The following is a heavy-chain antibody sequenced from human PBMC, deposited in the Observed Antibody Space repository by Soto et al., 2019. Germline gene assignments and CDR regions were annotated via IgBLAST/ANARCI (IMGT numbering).Heavy chain of an antibody. CDR1: GFTFSSYA. J-gene: IGHJ4*02. Sequence: PGGSLRLSCAASGFTFSSYAMSWVRQAPGKGLEWVSAISGSGGSTYYADSVKGRFTISRDNSKNTLYLQMNSLRAEDTAVYYCAKVIIDYYDSSGYDYWGQGTLVTVSS. CDR3: AKVIIDYYDSSGYDY. V-gene: IGHV3-23*01. CDR2: ISGSGGST. D-gene: IGHD3-22*01.